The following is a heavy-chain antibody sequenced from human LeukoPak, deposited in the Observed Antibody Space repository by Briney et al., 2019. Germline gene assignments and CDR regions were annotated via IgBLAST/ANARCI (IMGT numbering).Heavy chain of an antibody. CDR1: GFTFSSYG. Sequence: QPGGSLRLSCAASGFTFSSYGMHWVRQAPGKGLEWVAFIRYDGSNKYYADSVKGRFTISRDNSKNTLYLQMNSLRAEDTAVYYCAKDRGGVSGSFEFDYWGQGTLVTVSS. V-gene: IGHV3-30*02. J-gene: IGHJ4*02. CDR2: IRYDGSNK. D-gene: IGHD3-16*01. CDR3: AKDRGGVSGSFEFDY.